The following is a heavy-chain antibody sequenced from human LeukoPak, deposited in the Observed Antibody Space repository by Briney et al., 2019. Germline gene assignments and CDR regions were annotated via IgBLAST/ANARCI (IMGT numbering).Heavy chain of an antibody. CDR1: GYTFTGYY. Sequence: ASVKVSCKASGYTFTGYYMHWVRQAPGQGLEWMGWISAYNGNTNYAQKLQGRVTMTTDTSTSTAYMELRSLRSDDTAVYYCARGSGLRYFDWLFDYWGQGTLVTVSS. CDR2: ISAYNGNT. V-gene: IGHV1-18*04. D-gene: IGHD3-9*01. J-gene: IGHJ4*02. CDR3: ARGSGLRYFDWLFDY.